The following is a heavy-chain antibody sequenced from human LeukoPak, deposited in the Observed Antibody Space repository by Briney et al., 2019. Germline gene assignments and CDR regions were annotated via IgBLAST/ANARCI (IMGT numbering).Heavy chain of an antibody. V-gene: IGHV3-66*01. D-gene: IGHD1-26*01. CDR2: IYSGGST. CDR3: ARGGGATAPFDY. CDR1: GFTVSSNY. Sequence: GGSLRLSCVASGFTVSSNYMSWVRQAPGKGLEWVSVIYSGGSTYYADSVKGRFTISRDNSKNTLYLQMNSLRAEDTAVYYCARGGGATAPFDYWGQGTLVTVSS. J-gene: IGHJ4*02.